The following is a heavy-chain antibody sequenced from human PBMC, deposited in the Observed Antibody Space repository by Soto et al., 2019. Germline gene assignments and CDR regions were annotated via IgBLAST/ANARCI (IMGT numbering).Heavy chain of an antibody. J-gene: IGHJ6*02. Sequence: TLCFPCTLSGGSISSGNYYWSWIRQQPGKGVEWIGYLLSSGQAYYNPTIKRRVTFPLGTSMKQFSMELNCVTAADPAVSYFARETPQGREAYYGMNVWGQGPRVTV. V-gene: IGHV4-31*03. CDR2: LLSSGQA. CDR1: GGSISSGNYY. D-gene: IGHD1-26*01. CDR3: ARETPQGREAYYGMNV.